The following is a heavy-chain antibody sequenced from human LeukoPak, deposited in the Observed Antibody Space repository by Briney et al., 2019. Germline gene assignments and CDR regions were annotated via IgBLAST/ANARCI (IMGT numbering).Heavy chain of an antibody. D-gene: IGHD2-21*02. V-gene: IGHV3-30*18. CDR3: AKSGTVVVTAILRYFDY. CDR1: GFTFSNYG. Sequence: PGKSLRLSCAASGFTFSNYGMHWVRQAPGKGLEWVAVISDDGSNKYYADSVKGRFTISRGNSKNTLYLQMNSLRAEDTAVYHCAKSGTVVVTAILRYFDYWGQGTLVTVSS. CDR2: ISDDGSNK. J-gene: IGHJ4*02.